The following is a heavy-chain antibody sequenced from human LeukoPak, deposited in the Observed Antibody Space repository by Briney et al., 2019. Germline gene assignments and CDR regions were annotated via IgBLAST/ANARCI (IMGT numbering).Heavy chain of an antibody. Sequence: SETLSLTCTVSGGSISTYYWSWIRQPPGKELEWIGYIYYSGSINYNPSLKGRVTISLDTSKNQFSLKLSSVTAADTAVYYCARRGAMAAWWFGYWGQGTLVTVSS. CDR1: GGSISTYY. CDR3: ARRGAMAAWWFGY. J-gene: IGHJ4*02. V-gene: IGHV4-59*01. CDR2: IYYSGSI. D-gene: IGHD6-19*01.